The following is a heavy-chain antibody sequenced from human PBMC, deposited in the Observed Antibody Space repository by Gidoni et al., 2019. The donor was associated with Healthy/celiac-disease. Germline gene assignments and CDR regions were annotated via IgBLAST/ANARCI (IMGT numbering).Heavy chain of an antibody. J-gene: IGHJ4*02. CDR2: IIAYNGNT. D-gene: IGHD6-13*01. Sequence: QVQLEQSGAEVKKPGASVKVSCKASGYTFTSYGISWVRQAPGQGLEWMGWIIAYNGNTNYAQKLQGRVTMTTDTSTSTAYMELRSLRSDDTAVYYCARDGSSWRTYAYFDYWGQGTLVTVSS. CDR1: GYTFTSYG. CDR3: ARDGSSWRTYAYFDY. V-gene: IGHV1-18*01.